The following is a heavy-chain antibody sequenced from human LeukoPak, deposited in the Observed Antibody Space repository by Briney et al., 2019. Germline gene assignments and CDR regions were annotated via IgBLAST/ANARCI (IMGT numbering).Heavy chain of an antibody. Sequence: PGGSLRLSCSASGFTFSSYAMHWVRQAPGKGLEYVSAISSNGGSTYYADSVKGRFTISRDNSKNTLYLQMSSLRAEDTAVYYCARYGSGSYSFGMDVWGQGTTVTVSS. CDR2: ISSNGGST. CDR1: GFTFSSYA. J-gene: IGHJ6*02. V-gene: IGHV3-64D*06. CDR3: ARYGSGSYSFGMDV. D-gene: IGHD3-10*01.